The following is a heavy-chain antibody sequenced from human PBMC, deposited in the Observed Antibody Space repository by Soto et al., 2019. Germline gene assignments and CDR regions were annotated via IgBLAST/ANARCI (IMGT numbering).Heavy chain of an antibody. Sequence: SETLSLTCTVSGGSISSYYWSWIRQPPGKGLEWIGYISYSGSTNYNPSLKSRVTTSLDTSKKQFSLKLSSVTAADTAVYYCARTGSQKSTGFDYWGQGTLVTVSS. CDR2: ISYSGST. J-gene: IGHJ4*02. V-gene: IGHV4-59*01. CDR3: ARTGSQKSTGFDY. D-gene: IGHD1-1*01. CDR1: GGSISSYY.